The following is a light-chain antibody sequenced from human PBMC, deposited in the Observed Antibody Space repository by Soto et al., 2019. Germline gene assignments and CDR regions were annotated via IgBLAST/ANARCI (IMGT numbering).Light chain of an antibody. Sequence: DIGLTQSPGTLSLSPGERATLSCRSSQSVSSNHLARYQQKPDQAPRLVIYDVTGRATGIPDRFSGSGSGAAFTLTISRLEPEDSAVYYCQQYGSSPTCGQGTKVEIK. CDR2: DVT. CDR1: QSVSSNH. J-gene: IGKJ1*01. CDR3: QQYGSSPT. V-gene: IGKV3-20*01.